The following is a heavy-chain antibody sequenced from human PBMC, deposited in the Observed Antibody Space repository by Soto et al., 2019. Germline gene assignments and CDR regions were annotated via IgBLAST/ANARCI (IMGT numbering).Heavy chain of an antibody. CDR3: ARGLVVVISRDWFDP. CDR1: GFTFSNYA. Sequence: HPGGSLRLSCVASGFTFSNYAMHWVRQAPGKGLEWVAVISDDGNNKYYADSGKGLFTISRDKSKNTLYLQMNSLRPEDTAVYYCARGLVVVISRDWFDPWGQGTMVTVSS. D-gene: IGHD3-22*01. V-gene: IGHV3-30-3*01. J-gene: IGHJ5*02. CDR2: ISDDGNNK.